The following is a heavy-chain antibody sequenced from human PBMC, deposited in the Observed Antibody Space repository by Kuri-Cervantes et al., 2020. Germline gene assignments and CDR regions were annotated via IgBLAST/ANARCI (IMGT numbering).Heavy chain of an antibody. D-gene: IGHD3-3*01. CDR3: AKFLEWLSSFDC. J-gene: IGHJ4*02. Sequence: GGSLRLSCAASGFTVSSNYMSWVRQAPGKGLEWVSAISGSGGSTYYADSVKGRFTISRDNSKNTLYLQMNSLRAEDTAVYYCAKFLEWLSSFDCWGQGTLVTVSS. CDR2: ISGSGGST. V-gene: IGHV3-23*01. CDR1: GFTVSSNY.